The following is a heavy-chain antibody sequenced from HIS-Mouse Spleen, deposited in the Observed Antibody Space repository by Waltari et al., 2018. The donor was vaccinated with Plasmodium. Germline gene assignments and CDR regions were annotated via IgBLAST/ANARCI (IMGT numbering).Heavy chain of an antibody. CDR3: ARGSAGDAFDI. D-gene: IGHD3-10*01. CDR2: IYSGGST. J-gene: IGHJ3*02. CDR1: GFTVSSQY. V-gene: IGHV3-66*01. Sequence: EVQMVESGGGLVQPGGSLRLSCSASGFTVSSQYMSWVRQAPGKGLEWVSVIYSGGSTYYADSVKGRFTISRDNSKNTLYLQMNSLRAEDTAVYYCARGSAGDAFDIWGQGTMVTVSS.